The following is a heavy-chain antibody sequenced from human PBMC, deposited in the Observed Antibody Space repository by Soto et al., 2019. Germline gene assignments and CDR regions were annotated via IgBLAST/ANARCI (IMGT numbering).Heavy chain of an antibody. CDR1: GYTFTSYA. V-gene: IGHV1-3*01. J-gene: IGHJ2*01. D-gene: IGHD1-26*01. CDR3: ARGGSLYWYFDL. Sequence: QVQLVQSGAEVKKPGASVKVSCKASGYTFTSYAMHWVRQAPGQRLEWMGWINAGNGNTKYSQKFQGRVTITRDTSESTAYMELSSLRSEDTAVYYCARGGSLYWYFDLGGRGPLVAVSS. CDR2: INAGNGNT.